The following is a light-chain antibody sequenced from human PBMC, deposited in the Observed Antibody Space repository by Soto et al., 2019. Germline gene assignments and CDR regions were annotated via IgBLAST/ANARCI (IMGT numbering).Light chain of an antibody. CDR1: QGISNY. CDR2: AAS. Sequence: DIQMTQSPSSLSASVGDRVTITCRASQGISNYLAWYQQKPGKVPKLLIYAASTLQSGVPSRFSGSGSGTDFTIPISSLQPEEVATYYCQKYNSAPPWTFGQGTKVEIK. CDR3: QKYNSAPPWT. V-gene: IGKV1-27*01. J-gene: IGKJ1*01.